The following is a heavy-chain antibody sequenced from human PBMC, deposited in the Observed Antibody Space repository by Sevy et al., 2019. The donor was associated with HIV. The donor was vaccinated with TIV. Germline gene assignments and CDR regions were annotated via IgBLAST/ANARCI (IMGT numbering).Heavy chain of an antibody. D-gene: IGHD6-19*01. CDR1: GFIFTTYG. V-gene: IGHV3-30*18. CDR3: AKEIGSSGGDLYYYGMDV. Sequence: GGSLRLSCAASGFIFTTYGMHWVRQAPGKGLEWVAIVSYDGSNKFYADSVKGRFTISRDNSKNTLYLQMNSLRTEDTAVYYCAKEIGSSGGDLYYYGMDVWGQGTMVTVSS. J-gene: IGHJ6*02. CDR2: VSYDGSNK.